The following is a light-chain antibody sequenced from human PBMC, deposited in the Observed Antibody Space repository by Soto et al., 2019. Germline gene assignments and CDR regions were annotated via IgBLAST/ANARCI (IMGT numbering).Light chain of an antibody. J-gene: IGLJ2*01. CDR3: QSYDSSLSGQEV. CDR2: GNS. CDR1: SSNIGAGYD. V-gene: IGLV1-40*01. Sequence: QLVLTQPPSVSGAPGQRVTISCTGSSSNIGAGYDVHWYQQLPGTAPKLLIYGNSNRPSGVPDRFSGSKSGTSASLAITGLQAEDEADYYCQSYDSSLSGQEVFGGGTKVTVL.